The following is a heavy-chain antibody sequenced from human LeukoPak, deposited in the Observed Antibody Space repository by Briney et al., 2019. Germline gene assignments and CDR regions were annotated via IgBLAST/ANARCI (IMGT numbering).Heavy chain of an antibody. V-gene: IGHV3-21*01. D-gene: IGHD3-10*01. J-gene: IGHJ4*02. CDR1: GFTFSSYS. Sequence: KTGGSLRLSCAASGFTFSSYSMNWVRQAPGKGLEWVSSISSSSSYIYYADSVRGRFTISRDNARNSLYLQMNSLRAEDTAVYYCARDDVWFGEASLDYWGQGTLVTVSS. CDR3: ARDDVWFGEASLDY. CDR2: ISSSSSYI.